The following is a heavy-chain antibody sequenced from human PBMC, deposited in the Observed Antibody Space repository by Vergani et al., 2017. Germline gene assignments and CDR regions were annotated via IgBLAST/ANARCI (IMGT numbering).Heavy chain of an antibody. D-gene: IGHD6-19*01. Sequence: QVQLVQSGAEVKKPGASVKVSCKASGYTFTSYAMHWVRQAPGQRLEWMGWINAGNGNTKYSQKFQGRVTITRDTSASTAYMELSSLRSEDTAVYYCARVSYPVAGTAVEAAYWGQGTLVTVSS. CDR3: ARVSYPVAGTAVEAAY. CDR1: GYTFTSYA. J-gene: IGHJ4*02. V-gene: IGHV1-3*01. CDR2: INAGNGNT.